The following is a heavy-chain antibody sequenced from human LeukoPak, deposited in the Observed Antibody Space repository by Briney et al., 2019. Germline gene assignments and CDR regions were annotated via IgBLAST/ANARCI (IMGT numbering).Heavy chain of an antibody. CDR3: AKDGSSVPAALFY. D-gene: IGHD2-2*01. Sequence: GGSPRLSCAASGFTFSSYSMNWVRQAPGKGLEWVSAISGSGGSTYYADSVKGRFTISRDNSKNTLYLQMNSLRAEDTAVYYCAKDGSSVPAALFYWGQGTLVTVSS. CDR2: ISGSGGST. J-gene: IGHJ4*02. CDR1: GFTFSSYS. V-gene: IGHV3-23*01.